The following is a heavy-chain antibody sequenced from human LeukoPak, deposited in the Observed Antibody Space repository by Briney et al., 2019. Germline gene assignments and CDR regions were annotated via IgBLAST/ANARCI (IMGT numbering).Heavy chain of an antibody. D-gene: IGHD3-22*01. CDR2: VYSSGST. CDR3: TRDRKYCDDSGGYSPSYCYGMDV. J-gene: IGHJ6*02. CDR1: GGSINNHY. V-gene: IGHV4-59*11. Sequence: PSETLSLTCTVSGGSINNHYWSWIRQSPGAGLEWIGYVYSSGSTKYNPSLESRVTISVDTSKNQFSLRLSSVTAADTAVYYCTRDRKYCDDSGGYSPSYCYGMDVWGQGTTVTVSS.